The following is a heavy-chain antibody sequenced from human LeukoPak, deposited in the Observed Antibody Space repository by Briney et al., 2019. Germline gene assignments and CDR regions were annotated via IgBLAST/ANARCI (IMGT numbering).Heavy chain of an antibody. CDR1: GFTFSTYW. CDR3: AKAYYDSSGYSYYFDY. CDR2: IKQDGREK. V-gene: IGHV3-7*01. D-gene: IGHD3-22*01. J-gene: IGHJ4*02. Sequence: GGSLRLSCAASGFTFSTYWMSWVRQAPGKGLEWVANIKQDGREKYYVDSMKGRFTISRDNAKNSLYLHMNSLRADDTAVYYCAKAYYDSSGYSYYFDYWGQGTLVTVSS.